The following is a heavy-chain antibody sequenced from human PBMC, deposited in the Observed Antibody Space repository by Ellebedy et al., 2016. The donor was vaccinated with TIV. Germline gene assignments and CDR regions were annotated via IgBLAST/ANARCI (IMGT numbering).Heavy chain of an antibody. Sequence: AASVKVSCKASGYTFSNYFMHWVRQAPGQGIEWMGIINPDSGSTTYAQKLQGRLTMTRDTSTSTVYMELSSLRSEDTAVYYCARARSSGWLHTPDYWGQGLLVTVSS. CDR3: ARARSSGWLHTPDY. CDR2: INPDSGST. V-gene: IGHV1-46*04. D-gene: IGHD6-19*01. CDR1: GYTFSNYF. J-gene: IGHJ4*02.